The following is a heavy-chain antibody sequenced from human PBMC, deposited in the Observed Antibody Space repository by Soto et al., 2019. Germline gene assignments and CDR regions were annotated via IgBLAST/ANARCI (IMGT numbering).Heavy chain of an antibody. CDR3: ARPKGTYSSGYYYFDF. D-gene: IGHD6-19*01. V-gene: IGHV1-69*01. J-gene: IGHJ4*02. CDR2: IIPLFGTA. CDR1: GGTFSTYA. Sequence: QVQLEQSGAEVTQPGSSVRVSCKTSGGTFSTYAINWVRQATGQGLEWMGAIIPLFGTADYSQKFQGRVTITADESTSTAYMELSSLRSDDTAVYFCARPKGTYSSGYYYFDFWGQGTLVTVSS.